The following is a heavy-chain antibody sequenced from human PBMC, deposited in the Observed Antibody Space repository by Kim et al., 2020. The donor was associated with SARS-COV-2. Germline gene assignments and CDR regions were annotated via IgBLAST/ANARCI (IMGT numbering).Heavy chain of an antibody. V-gene: IGHV3-74*01. Sequence: TSDADSVRGRFTIPRENAKNTVYLQMHSLRAEDTAVYYCARDRNARPYDYWGQGTLVTVSS. J-gene: IGHJ4*02. CDR3: ARDRNARPYDY. D-gene: IGHD2-8*01. CDR2: T.